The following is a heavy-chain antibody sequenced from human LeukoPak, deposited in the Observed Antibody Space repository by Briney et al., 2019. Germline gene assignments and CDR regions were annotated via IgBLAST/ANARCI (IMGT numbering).Heavy chain of an antibody. V-gene: IGHV4-31*03. D-gene: IGHD3-22*01. J-gene: IGHJ5*02. CDR1: GGSISSGGYY. CDR2: TYHSGYT. CDR3: ARDLGYYYDSSNNWFDP. Sequence: SETLSLTCTVSGGSISSGGYYWSWIRQHPRKGLEWIGYTYHSGYTYYNPSLKSRVTISVDTSKNQFSLKLSSVTAADKAVYYCARDLGYYYDSSNNWFDPWGQGTLVTVSS.